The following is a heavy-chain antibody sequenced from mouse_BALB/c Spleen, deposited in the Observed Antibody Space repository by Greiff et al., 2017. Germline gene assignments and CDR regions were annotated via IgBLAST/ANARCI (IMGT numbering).Heavy chain of an antibody. Sequence: QVQLQQPGAELVRPGASVKLSCKASGYTFTSYWINWVKQRPGQGLEWIGNIYPSDSYTNYNQKFKDKATLTVDKSSSTAYMQLSSPTSEDSAVYYCTRGSTYYFDYWGQGTTLTVSS. CDR1: GYTFTSYW. J-gene: IGHJ2*01. V-gene: IGHV1-69*02. D-gene: IGHD5-1*01. CDR2: IYPSDSYT. CDR3: TRGSTYYFDY.